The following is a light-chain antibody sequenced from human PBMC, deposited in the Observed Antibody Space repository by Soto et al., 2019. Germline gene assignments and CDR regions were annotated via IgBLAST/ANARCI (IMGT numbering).Light chain of an antibody. CDR1: QGISNY. J-gene: IGKJ5*01. Sequence: DIQLTQSPSFLSASVGDRVTITCRASQGISNYLAWYQQRPGKAPKLLIYAASTLPTGVPSRFSGSGSGTAFSLTISSLQPEDFAPYHYQQLTSYPRSTFGQGTRL. CDR3: QQLTSYPRST. CDR2: AAS. V-gene: IGKV1-9*01.